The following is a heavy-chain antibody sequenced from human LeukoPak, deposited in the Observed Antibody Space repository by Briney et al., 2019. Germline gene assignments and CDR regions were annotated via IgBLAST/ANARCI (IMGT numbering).Heavy chain of an antibody. CDR3: ASSVNVVTAAESFDY. V-gene: IGHV4-4*02. CDR2: IYHSGST. D-gene: IGHD2-21*02. CDR1: GVSISSSNW. Sequence: SETLSLTCAVSGVSISSSNWWSWVRQPPGKGLEWIGEIYHSGSTNYNPSLKSRVTISVDKSKNQFSLKLSSVTAADTAVYYCASSVNVVTAAESFDYWGQGTLVTVSS. J-gene: IGHJ4*02.